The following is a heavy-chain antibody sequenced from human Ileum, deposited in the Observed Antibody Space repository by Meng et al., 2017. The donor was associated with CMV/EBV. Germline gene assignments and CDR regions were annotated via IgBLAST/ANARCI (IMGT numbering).Heavy chain of an antibody. V-gene: IGHV4-4*07. CDR2: IYTGGPT. CDR1: SASISPYC. D-gene: IGHD3-10*01. Sequence: QADGRGPGPGLVNPSVTLSLTCTLSSASISPYCWNGLRQPAGKGLEWIGRIYTGGPTDSTPSLKSRVTMSVDTSKNQFFLNLGSVTAADTAEYYCARGQTVRGFEYWGLGMLVTVSS. CDR3: ARGQTVRGFEY. J-gene: IGHJ4*02.